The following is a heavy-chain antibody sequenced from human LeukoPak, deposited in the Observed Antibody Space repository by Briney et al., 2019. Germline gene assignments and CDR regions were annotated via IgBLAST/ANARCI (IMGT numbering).Heavy chain of an antibody. J-gene: IGHJ3*02. V-gene: IGHV4-39*01. Sequence: SSETLSLTCTVSGGSISSSSYYWGWIRQPPGKGLEWIGSIYYSGSTYYNPSLKSRVTISVDTSKNQFSLKLNSVTPEDTAVYYCARGGQGDGYSADEAFDIWGQGTMVTVS. CDR1: GGSISSSSYY. CDR3: ARGGQGDGYSADEAFDI. CDR2: IYYSGST. D-gene: IGHD5-18*01.